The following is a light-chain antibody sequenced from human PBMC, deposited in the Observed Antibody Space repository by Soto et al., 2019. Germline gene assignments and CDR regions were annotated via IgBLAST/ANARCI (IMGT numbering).Light chain of an antibody. CDR2: GAS. Sequence: EIVMTQSPATPSVSPGERATLSCRASQSVSSNLAWYQQKPGQAPRLLIYGASTRATGIPARFSGSGSGTEFTLTISSLQSEDFAVYYCQQYNNWTFGQGTKV. CDR1: QSVSSN. CDR3: QQYNNWT. V-gene: IGKV3-15*01. J-gene: IGKJ1*01.